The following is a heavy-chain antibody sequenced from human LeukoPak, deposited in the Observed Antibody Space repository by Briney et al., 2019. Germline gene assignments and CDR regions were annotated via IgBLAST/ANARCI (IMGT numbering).Heavy chain of an antibody. CDR3: ARVAAYYYYMDV. V-gene: IGHV4-34*01. D-gene: IGHD6-13*01. CDR1: GGSFSGYY. CDR2: INHRGST. J-gene: IGHJ6*03. Sequence: PSETLSLTCAVYGGSFSGYYWSWIRQPPGKGLEWIGEINHRGSTNYNPSLKSRGTISVDTSKTQFSLKLSSVTAADTAVYYCARVAAYYYYMDVWGKGTTVTVSS.